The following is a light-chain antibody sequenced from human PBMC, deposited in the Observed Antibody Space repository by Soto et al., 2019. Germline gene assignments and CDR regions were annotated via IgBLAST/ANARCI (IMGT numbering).Light chain of an antibody. CDR1: SSDVGGYNY. CDR2: EVT. CDR3: CSYAGSNNLV. J-gene: IGLJ2*01. Sequence: QSALTQPPSASGSPGQSVTISCTGTSSDVGGYNYVSWYQQHPGKVPKLMIYEVTQRPSGVPDRFSGSKSGNTASLTVSGLQAEDEADYYCCSYAGSNNLVFGGGTKLTVL. V-gene: IGLV2-8*01.